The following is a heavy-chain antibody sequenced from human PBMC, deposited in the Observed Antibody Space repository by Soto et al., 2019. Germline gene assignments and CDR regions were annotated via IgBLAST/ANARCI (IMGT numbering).Heavy chain of an antibody. J-gene: IGHJ6*02. CDR3: ARDRGSGSSYGMDV. CDR2: INPNTGAT. CDR1: GHTLSDNY. D-gene: IGHD3-10*01. Sequence: QVQLVQSGAEVKKPGASVKVSCKASGHTLSDNYIHWVRQAPGQGLEWMGWINPNTGATNYAPKFQGSVTTPWDTSISAAYMELSRLRSDDTAVYYCARDRGSGSSYGMDVWGQGTTVTVSS. V-gene: IGHV1-2*04.